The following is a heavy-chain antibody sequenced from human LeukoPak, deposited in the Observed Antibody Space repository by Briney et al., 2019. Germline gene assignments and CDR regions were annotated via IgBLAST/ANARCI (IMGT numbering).Heavy chain of an antibody. D-gene: IGHD2-21*02. Sequence: PGGSLRLSCAASGFTFSSYWMSWVRQAPGKGLEGGANIKQDGSEKYYVDSVKGRFTISRDNAKNSLYLQMNSLRAEDTAVYYCARDLLFFSGYDDYWGQGTLVTVSS. CDR3: ARDLLFFSGYDDY. CDR2: IKQDGSEK. J-gene: IGHJ4*02. V-gene: IGHV3-7*03. CDR1: GFTFSSYW.